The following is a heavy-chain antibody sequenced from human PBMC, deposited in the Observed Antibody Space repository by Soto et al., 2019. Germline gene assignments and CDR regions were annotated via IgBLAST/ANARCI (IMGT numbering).Heavy chain of an antibody. Sequence: EVQLVESGGGVVQPGGSLRLSCAASGFTVSTKYMSWVRQAPGKGLEWVSVIYSGGSTFYADSVRGRLTISRDNSKDTVNLQMNSLRAEDTAVYYCARDPWAADYCGQGTLVTVSS. J-gene: IGHJ4*02. V-gene: IGHV3-66*01. D-gene: IGHD3-16*01. CDR3: ARDPWAADY. CDR1: GFTVSTKY. CDR2: IYSGGST.